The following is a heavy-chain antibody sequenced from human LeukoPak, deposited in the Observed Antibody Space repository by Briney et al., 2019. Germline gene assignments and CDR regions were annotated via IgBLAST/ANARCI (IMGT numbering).Heavy chain of an antibody. CDR2: FDPEDGET. D-gene: IGHD2-2*01. Sequence: ASVKVSRKVSGYTLTELSMHWVRQAPGKGLEWMGGFDPEDGETIYAQKFQGRVTMTEDTSTDTAYMELSSLRSEATAVYYCATQCQRRAFYIWRQGTMVIVSS. V-gene: IGHV1-24*01. CDR3: ATQCQRRAFYI. CDR1: GYTLTELS. J-gene: IGHJ3*02.